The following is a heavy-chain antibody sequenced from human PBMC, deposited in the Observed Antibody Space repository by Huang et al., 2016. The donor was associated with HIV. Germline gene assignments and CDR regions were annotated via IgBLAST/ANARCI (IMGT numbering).Heavy chain of an antibody. CDR1: GFSFANYA. D-gene: IGHD5-12*01. CDR2: ISKDGSSR. V-gene: IGHV3-30-3*01. Sequence: QVQLVESGGGVVQPGRSLRLSCAASGFSFANYAMHWVRQAPGKRLEWVTFISKDGSSRYYADSVKGRFTISRDNFKNALYLQMNRLRGDDTAVYYCTREYTVAGAFDLWGQGTMVTVSS. CDR3: TREYTVAGAFDL. J-gene: IGHJ3*01.